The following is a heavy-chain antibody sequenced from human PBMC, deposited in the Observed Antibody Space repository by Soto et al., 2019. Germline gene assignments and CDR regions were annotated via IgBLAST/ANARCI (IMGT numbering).Heavy chain of an antibody. CDR2: ISGRAGNT. D-gene: IGHD2-2*01. CDR1: GFTFASYT. V-gene: IGHV3-23*01. CDR3: AKDRYCSSTSCSSLNS. J-gene: IGHJ5*02. Sequence: EVKLLESGGGLVQPGGSLRLSCAASGFTFASYTMTWVRQAPGKGLEWVSVISGRAGNTYYADSVKGRFTISRDNSKNTLYLYMSSLRAEDTALYYCAKDRYCSSTSCSSLNSWGQGTLVTVSS.